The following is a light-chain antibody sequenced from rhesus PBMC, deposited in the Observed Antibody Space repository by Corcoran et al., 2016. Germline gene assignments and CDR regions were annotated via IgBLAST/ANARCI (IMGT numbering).Light chain of an antibody. CDR1: ENVNNY. J-gene: IGKJ4*01. Sequence: DIQMTQSPSSLSASVGDRVTITCRASENVNNYLNWYQQKPGKPPKLLIYQASTLQSGVPSRFSSMGSGTDYTFTISSLQPDDVAIYYCQHGYLTPLAFGGGTKVAIK. CDR3: QHGYLTPLA. CDR2: QAS. V-gene: IGKV1-74*01.